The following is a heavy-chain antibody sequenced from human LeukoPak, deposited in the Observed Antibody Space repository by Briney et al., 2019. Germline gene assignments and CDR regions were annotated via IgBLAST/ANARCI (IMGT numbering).Heavy chain of an antibody. CDR1: GGSISTYY. D-gene: IGHD1-26*01. V-gene: IGHV4-59*01. CDR3: ARGGNYWPQWWFDP. Sequence: SETLSLTCTVSGGSISTYYWSWIRQPPGKGLEWIGYIYYTGSTSYNPSLKSRVTMSLDALKNQFSLELNSVTPADTAVYYCARGGNYWPQWWFDPWGRGTLVSVSS. CDR2: IYYTGST. J-gene: IGHJ5*02.